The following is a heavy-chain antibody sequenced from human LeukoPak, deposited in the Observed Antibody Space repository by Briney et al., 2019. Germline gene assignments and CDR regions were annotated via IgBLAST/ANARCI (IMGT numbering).Heavy chain of an antibody. CDR1: GGSFSGYY. V-gene: IGHV4-34*01. D-gene: IGHD5-12*01. J-gene: IGHJ6*04. CDR3: VGYSGYDVLDV. Sequence: SETLSLTCAVYGGSFSGYYWSGIRQPPGKGLEWIGEINHSGSTNYNPSLKSRVTMSVDTSKNQFSLKLSSVTAADTAVYYCVGYSGYDVLDVWGKGTTVTISS. CDR2: INHSGST.